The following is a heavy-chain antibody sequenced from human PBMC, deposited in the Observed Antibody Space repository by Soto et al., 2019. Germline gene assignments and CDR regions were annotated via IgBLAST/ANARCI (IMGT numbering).Heavy chain of an antibody. CDR1: GGSISSYY. V-gene: IGHV4-59*01. J-gene: IGHJ4*02. CDR3: ASHSSHWPFFDF. Sequence: SETLSLTCTVSGGSISSYYWSWIRQPPGKGLEWTGYIYYTGLSNSNPSLNSRVTMSVDTSKNQFSLKLSSVTAADTAVYYCASHSSHWPFFDFWGQGTLVTVSS. CDR2: IYYTGLS. D-gene: IGHD6-13*01.